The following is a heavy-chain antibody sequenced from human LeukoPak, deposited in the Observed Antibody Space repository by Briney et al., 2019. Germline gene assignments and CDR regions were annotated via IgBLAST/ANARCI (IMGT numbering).Heavy chain of an antibody. V-gene: IGHV4-39*01. D-gene: IGHD3-16*02. CDR2: IYYSGST. CDR1: GGSISSSSYY. J-gene: IGHJ4*02. Sequence: PSETLSLTCTVSGGSISSSSYYWGWIRQPPGKGLEWIGSIYYSGSTYYNPSLKSRVTISVDTSKNQFSLKLSSVTAADTAVYYCARVEPPIYDYVWGSYRPSDYWGQGTLVTVSS. CDR3: ARVEPPIYDYVWGSYRPSDY.